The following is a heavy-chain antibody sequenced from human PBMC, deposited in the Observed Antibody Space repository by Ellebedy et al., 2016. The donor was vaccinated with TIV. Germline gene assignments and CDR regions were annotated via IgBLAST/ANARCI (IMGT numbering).Heavy chain of an antibody. CDR2: IKQDGSEK. CDR1: GFTFSSYW. Sequence: GGSLRLSXAASGFTFSSYWMSWVRQAPGKGLEWVANIKQDGSEKYYVDSVKGRFTISRDNSKNTLYLQMNSLRAEDTAVYYCAKAGFSSVAPRGYGMDVWGQGTTVTVSS. D-gene: IGHD6-19*01. CDR3: AKAGFSSVAPRGYGMDV. V-gene: IGHV3-7*01. J-gene: IGHJ6*02.